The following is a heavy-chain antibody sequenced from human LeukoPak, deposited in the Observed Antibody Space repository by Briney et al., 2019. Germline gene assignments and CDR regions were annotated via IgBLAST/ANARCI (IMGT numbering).Heavy chain of an antibody. CDR2: IYYSGST. CDR3: ARVKCGGDCYSGGYYYYMDV. D-gene: IGHD2-21*01. CDR1: GGSISSYY. V-gene: IGHV4-59*01. Sequence: SEALSLTCTDSGGSISSYYWSWIRQPPGKGLEWIGYIYYSGSTDYNPSLKSRVTISVDTSKNQFSLKLSSVTAADTAVYYCARVKCGGDCYSGGYYYYMDVWGKGTTVTVSS. J-gene: IGHJ6*03.